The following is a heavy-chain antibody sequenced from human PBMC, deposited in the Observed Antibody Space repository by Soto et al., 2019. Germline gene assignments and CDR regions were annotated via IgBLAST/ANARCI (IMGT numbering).Heavy chain of an antibody. CDR1: GFTFSTFW. Sequence: PLGSLRLSCAASGFTFSTFWMDWVRQAPGKGLEWVAKIKEDGSEKYYADSVKGRFIISRDNARNSVYLQMNSLRAEDTAVYYCARVRPGNYRDYWGQGTLVTVSS. J-gene: IGHJ4*02. D-gene: IGHD3-10*01. V-gene: IGHV3-7*03. CDR2: IKEDGSEK. CDR3: ARVRPGNYRDY.